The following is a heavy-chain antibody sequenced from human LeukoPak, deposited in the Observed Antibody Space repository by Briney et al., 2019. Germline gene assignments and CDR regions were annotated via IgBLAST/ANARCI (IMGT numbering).Heavy chain of an antibody. CDR2: VSNSGGST. D-gene: IGHD2-15*01. CDR3: ASRDPCSGGTCYGLGY. Sequence: GGSLRLSCAASGFTFSNYGMHWVRQAPGQGLEWVSAVSNSGGSTYYADSVKGRFTISRDNSKNTLYLQMNSLRADDTAVYYCASRDPCSGGTCYGLGYWGQGTLVTVSS. CDR1: GFTFSNYG. V-gene: IGHV3-23*01. J-gene: IGHJ4*02.